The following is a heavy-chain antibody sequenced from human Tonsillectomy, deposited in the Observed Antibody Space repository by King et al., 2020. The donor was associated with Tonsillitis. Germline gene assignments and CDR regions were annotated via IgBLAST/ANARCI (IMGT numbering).Heavy chain of an antibody. V-gene: IGHV4-34*01. CDR3: ARDGAGSMTAFDI. CDR1: GGSFSGYY. Sequence: VQLQQWGAGLLKPSETLSLTCAVYGGSFSGYYWSWIRQPPGKGLEWIGEINHSGSTNYNPSLKSRVTISVDTSKNQFSLKLSSVTAADTAVYYCARDGAGSMTAFDIWGQGTMVTVSS. CDR2: INHSGST. J-gene: IGHJ3*02. D-gene: IGHD1-26*01.